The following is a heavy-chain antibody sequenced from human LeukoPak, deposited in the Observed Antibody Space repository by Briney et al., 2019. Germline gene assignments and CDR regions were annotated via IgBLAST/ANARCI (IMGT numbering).Heavy chain of an antibody. CDR2: ISYDGSNK. CDR3: ASDQGSSGSFDY. CDR1: GFTFSSYA. Sequence: GRSLRLSCAASGFTFSSYAMHWVRQAPGKGLEWVAVISYDGSNKYYADSVKGRFTISRDNSKNTLYLQMNSLRAEDTAVYYCASDQGSSGSFDYWGQGTLVTVSS. V-gene: IGHV3-30-3*01. J-gene: IGHJ4*02. D-gene: IGHD3-22*01.